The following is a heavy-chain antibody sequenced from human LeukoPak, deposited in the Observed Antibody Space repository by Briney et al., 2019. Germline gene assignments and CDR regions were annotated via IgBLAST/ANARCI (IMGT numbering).Heavy chain of an antibody. J-gene: IGHJ6*02. CDR3: AREWRGIASHYHGMDV. Sequence: GGSLRLSCVASGFSFSDYDMYWVRQAAGRGLEWVSALGTNGDAYYLGSVRGRFPISRENVKNSLYLQMNSLGVEDTAVYYCAREWRGIASHYHGMDVWGQGTTVTVSS. CDR2: LGTNGDA. D-gene: IGHD6-6*01. V-gene: IGHV3-13*01. CDR1: GFSFSDYD.